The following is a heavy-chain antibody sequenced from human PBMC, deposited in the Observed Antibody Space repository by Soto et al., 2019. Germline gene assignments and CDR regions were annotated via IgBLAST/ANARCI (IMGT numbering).Heavy chain of an antibody. V-gene: IGHV4-34*01. CDR3: ARGRIGRITMIVVVSVSFDY. D-gene: IGHD3-22*01. CDR2: INHSGST. CDR1: GGSFSGYY. J-gene: IGHJ4*02. Sequence: QVQLQQWGAGLLKPSETLSLTCAVYGGSFSGYYWSWIRQPPGKGLEWIGEINHSGSTNYNPSLKSRVTIPVDTSKNQFSLKLSSVTAADTAVYYCARGRIGRITMIVVVSVSFDYWGQGTLVTVSS.